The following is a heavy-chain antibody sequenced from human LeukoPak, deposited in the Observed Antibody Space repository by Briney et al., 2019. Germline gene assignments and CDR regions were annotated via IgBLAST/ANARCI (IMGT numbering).Heavy chain of an antibody. Sequence: GGSLRLSCAASGFTFSSYSMNWVRQAPGRGLEWVSSISSSSIYKYYADSVKGRFTISRDNAKKSLYLQMNSLRAEDTAVYYCARSRYDSSGYYGIIGNWGQGTLVTVSS. CDR3: ARSRYDSSGYYGIIGN. D-gene: IGHD3-22*01. V-gene: IGHV3-21*01. CDR1: GFTFSSYS. J-gene: IGHJ4*02. CDR2: ISSSSIYK.